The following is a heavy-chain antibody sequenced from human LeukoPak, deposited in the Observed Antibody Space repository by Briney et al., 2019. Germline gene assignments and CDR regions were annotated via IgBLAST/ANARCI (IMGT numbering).Heavy chain of an antibody. CDR3: ARGPGPADDGGGYCFDY. V-gene: IGHV1-46*01. CDR1: GYTFTSYY. Sequence: ASVKVSCKASGYTFTSYYLYWVRQAPGQGLEWMGVINPSGGSTTSAQKFQGRVTMTRDTSTSTVYMELRSLRSEDTAVYYCARGPGPADDGGGYCFDYWGRGTLVTVPS. CDR2: INPSGGST. D-gene: IGHD3-22*01. J-gene: IGHJ4*02.